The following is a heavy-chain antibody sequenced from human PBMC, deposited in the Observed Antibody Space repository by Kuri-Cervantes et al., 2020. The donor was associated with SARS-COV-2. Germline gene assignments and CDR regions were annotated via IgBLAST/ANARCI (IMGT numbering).Heavy chain of an antibody. CDR1: GYTFTSYG. J-gene: IGHJ4*02. Sequence: ASVKVSCKASGYTFTSYGISWVRQAPGQGLEWMGWISAYNGNTSYAQKLQGRVTMTTDTSTSTAYMELRSLRSDDTAVYYCARASRTTVTRYYFDYWGQGTLVTVSS. V-gene: IGHV1-18*01. CDR3: ARASRTTVTRYYFDY. CDR2: ISAYNGNT. D-gene: IGHD4-11*01.